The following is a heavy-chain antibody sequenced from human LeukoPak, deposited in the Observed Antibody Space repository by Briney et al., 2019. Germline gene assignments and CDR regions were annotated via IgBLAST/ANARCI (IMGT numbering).Heavy chain of an antibody. Sequence: ASVKVSCKASGYTFTNYYMHWVRQAPGQGLEWMGIINPSGGSTSYAQKFQGRVTMTTDTSTSTVHMKLSSLRSDDTAVYYCARATGDRAVIVQNDAFDIWGQGTMVIVSS. V-gene: IGHV1-46*01. CDR1: GYTFTNYY. J-gene: IGHJ3*02. CDR2: INPSGGST. D-gene: IGHD3-10*01. CDR3: ARATGDRAVIVQNDAFDI.